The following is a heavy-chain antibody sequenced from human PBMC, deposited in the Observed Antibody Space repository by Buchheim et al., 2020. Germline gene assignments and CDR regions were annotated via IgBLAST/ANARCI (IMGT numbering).Heavy chain of an antibody. CDR1: DFDFISYN. CDR3: ARDFSGWYYFDL. Sequence: EAQLVGSGGGLVKPGGSLRISVAARDFDFISYNMNWFGRAPGKGLEWVALITSGGFTTYYPDSLEGRFTIPRDNAGNPLFLQMNSLRAEDTGVYYCARDFSGWYYFDLWGQGT. CDR2: ITSGGFTT. J-gene: IGHJ4*02. V-gene: IGHV3-48*03. D-gene: IGHD6-19*01.